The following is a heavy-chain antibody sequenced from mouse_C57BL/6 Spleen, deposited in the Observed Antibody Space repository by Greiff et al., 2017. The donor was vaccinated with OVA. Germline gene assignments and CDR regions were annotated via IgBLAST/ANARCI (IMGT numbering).Heavy chain of an antibody. J-gene: IGHJ1*03. Sequence: EVQVVESEGGLVQPGRSMKLSCTASGFTFSDYYMAWVRQVPEKGLEWVANINYDGSSTYYLDSLKSRFIISRDNAKNILYLQMSSLKSEDTATYYCARDRDYYGSSPYWYFDVWGTGTTVTVSS. D-gene: IGHD1-1*01. V-gene: IGHV5-16*01. CDR1: GFTFSDYY. CDR3: ARDRDYYGSSPYWYFDV. CDR2: INYDGSST.